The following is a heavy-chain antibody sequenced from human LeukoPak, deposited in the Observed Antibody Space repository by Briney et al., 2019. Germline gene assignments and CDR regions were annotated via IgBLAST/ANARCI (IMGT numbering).Heavy chain of an antibody. CDR3: ARSGYSSSWYVSP. CDR1: GYTFTDYY. Sequence: ASVKVSCKASGYTFTDYYMHWVRQAPGQGLEWMGWISPNSGGTNYAQKFQGRVTMTRDTSISTAYMELSRLRSDDTAVYYCARSGYSSSWYVSPWGQGTLVTVSS. CDR2: ISPNSGGT. V-gene: IGHV1-2*02. D-gene: IGHD6-13*01. J-gene: IGHJ5*02.